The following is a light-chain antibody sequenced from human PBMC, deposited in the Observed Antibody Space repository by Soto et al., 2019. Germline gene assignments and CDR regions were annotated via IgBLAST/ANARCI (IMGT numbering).Light chain of an antibody. CDR3: GTWDSGLSGFV. CDR1: NSNIGNNY. J-gene: IGLJ1*01. CDR2: ENA. Sequence: QSVLTQPPSVSAAPGQKVTISCSGSNSNIGNNYVYWYQQFPGAAPKLLMYENAKRASGIPDRFSGSKSGTAATLAITGIQTGDEADYYCGTWDSGLSGFVFGTGTNVTVL. V-gene: IGLV1-51*01.